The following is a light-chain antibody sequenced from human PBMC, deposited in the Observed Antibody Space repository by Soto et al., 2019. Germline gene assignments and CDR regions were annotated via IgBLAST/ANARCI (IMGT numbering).Light chain of an antibody. CDR2: AAS. CDR3: HPSSTTPSP. CDR1: QSISSY. Sequence: EMQMTRSPSARAASVCDRVSLTFLASQSISSYLNWYQQKPGKAPKLLIYAASSLQSGVPSSFSRRASGTDFTLTTSSLQPEAFATYSCHPSSTTPSPFGQGTRLEI. J-gene: IGKJ5*01. V-gene: IGKV1-39*01.